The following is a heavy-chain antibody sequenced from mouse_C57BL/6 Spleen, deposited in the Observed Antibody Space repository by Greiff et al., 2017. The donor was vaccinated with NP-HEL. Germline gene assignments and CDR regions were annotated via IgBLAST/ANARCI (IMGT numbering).Heavy chain of an antibody. CDR1: GFTFSDYG. V-gene: IGHV5-17*01. Sequence: EVMLVESGGGLVKPGGSLKLSCAASGFTFSDYGMHWVRQAPEKGLEWVAYISSGSSTIYYADTVKGRFTISRDNAKNTLFLQMTSLRSEDTAMYYCAKYDYDGPWYFDVWGTGTTVTVSS. CDR2: ISSGSSTI. CDR3: AKYDYDGPWYFDV. J-gene: IGHJ1*03. D-gene: IGHD2-4*01.